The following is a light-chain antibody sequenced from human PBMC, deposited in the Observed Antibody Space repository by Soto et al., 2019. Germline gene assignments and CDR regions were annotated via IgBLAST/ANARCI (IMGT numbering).Light chain of an antibody. CDR3: QQYASAPFS. V-gene: IGKV3-20*01. Sequence: EIVLTQSPGTLSLSPGDRATLSCRASHSINTSFLAWFQQKPGQAPRLLIYAASTRATGIPDRFSGSASETDFTLTINRLEPEDSAVYYCQQYASAPFSLGPGTKVDNK. J-gene: IGKJ3*01. CDR1: HSINTSF. CDR2: AAS.